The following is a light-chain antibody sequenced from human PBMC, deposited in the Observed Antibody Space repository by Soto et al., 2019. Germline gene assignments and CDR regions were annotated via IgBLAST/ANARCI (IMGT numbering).Light chain of an antibody. Sequence: QSALTQPASVSGSPGQSITFSCTGTSSDVGGSDYVSWYQQHPGKAPKLMIYDVSYRPSEVSNRFSGSKSGNTASLTISGLQPEDEADYFCSSYTSSSTLVFGTGTKVTVL. CDR1: SSDVGGSDY. CDR3: SSYTSSSTLV. V-gene: IGLV2-14*01. CDR2: DVS. J-gene: IGLJ1*01.